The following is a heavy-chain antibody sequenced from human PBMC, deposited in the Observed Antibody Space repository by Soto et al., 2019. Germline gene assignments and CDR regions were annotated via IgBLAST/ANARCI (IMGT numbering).Heavy chain of an antibody. CDR2: IIPIFGTA. CDR3: ARDRKPTYYYDSSGYSSFDY. CDR1: GGTFSSYA. D-gene: IGHD3-22*01. Sequence: SVKVSCKASGGTFSSYAISWVRQAPGQGLEWMGGIIPIFGTANYAQKFQGRVTITADESTSTAYMELSSLRSEDTAVYYCARDRKPTYYYDSSGYSSFDYWGQGTLVTVSS. V-gene: IGHV1-69*13. J-gene: IGHJ4*02.